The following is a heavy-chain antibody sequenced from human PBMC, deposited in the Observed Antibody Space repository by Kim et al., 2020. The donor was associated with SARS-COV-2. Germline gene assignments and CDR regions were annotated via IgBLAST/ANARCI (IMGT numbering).Heavy chain of an antibody. D-gene: IGHD6-19*01. CDR3: ARPLPIAVAGSHRQGTYGMDV. CDR1: GFSLSDHY. CDR2: TRDKSNRYTT. Sequence: GGSLRLSCAASGFSLSDHYMDWVRQAPRKGLEWVGRTRDKSNRYTTEYAASVKGRFTISRDDSKNSLYLQMNSLKTEDTAVYYCARPLPIAVAGSHRQGTYGMDVWGQGTTVTVSS. J-gene: IGHJ6*02. V-gene: IGHV3-72*01.